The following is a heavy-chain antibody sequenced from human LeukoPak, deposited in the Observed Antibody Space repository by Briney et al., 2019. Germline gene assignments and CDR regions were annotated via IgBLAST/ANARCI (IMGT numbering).Heavy chain of an antibody. CDR3: ARDPTNTSGYYAYFDY. D-gene: IGHD5-12*01. CDR1: GYSFTSYG. V-gene: IGHV1-18*01. Sequence: ASVKVSFKASGYSFTSYGITWVRQAPGQGLEWMGWINPYNGNTNYAQKLQGRVTMTTDTSTSTAYMELRSLRSDDTAVYYCARDPTNTSGYYAYFDYWGQGTLVTVSS. CDR2: INPYNGNT. J-gene: IGHJ4*02.